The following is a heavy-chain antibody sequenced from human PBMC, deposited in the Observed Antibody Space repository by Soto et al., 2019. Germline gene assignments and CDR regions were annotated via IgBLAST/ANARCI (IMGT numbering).Heavy chain of an antibody. Sequence: QVQLVESGGGLVKPGGSLRLSCAASGFTFRDYFMSWIRQAPGKGLEWVSWISSSGSNINYAESVKGRFTVSRDNAKNSLYLQMNSVRAEDTAMYYCATEDWGAFDIWGQGTVVTVSS. CDR1: GFTFRDYF. D-gene: IGHD7-27*01. CDR2: ISSSGSNI. CDR3: ATEDWGAFDI. V-gene: IGHV3-11*01. J-gene: IGHJ3*02.